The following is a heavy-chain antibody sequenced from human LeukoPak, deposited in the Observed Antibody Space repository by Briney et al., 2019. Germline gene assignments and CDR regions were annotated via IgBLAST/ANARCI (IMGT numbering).Heavy chain of an antibody. CDR2: KYYAGST. CDR1: GASINDHY. D-gene: IGHD3-9*01. Sequence: PSETLSLTCTVSGASINDHYWSWIRQPPGKGLEWIGYKYYAGSTSTNPSLESRVTISVDTSKNQCSLNLYSVTAADTAVYYCARHRFAWYDFDVWGQGTRVTVS. CDR3: ARHRFAWYDFDV. V-gene: IGHV4-59*08. J-gene: IGHJ3*01.